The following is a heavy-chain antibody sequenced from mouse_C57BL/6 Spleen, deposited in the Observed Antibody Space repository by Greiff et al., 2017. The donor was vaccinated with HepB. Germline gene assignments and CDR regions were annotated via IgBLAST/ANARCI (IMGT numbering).Heavy chain of an antibody. Sequence: QVHVKQPGAELVKPGASVKLSCKASGYTFTSYWMQWVKQRPGQGLEWIGEIDPSDSYTNYNQKFKGKATLTVDTSSSTAYMQLSSLTSEDSAVYYCATTVVALDFDYWGQGTTLTVSS. CDR1: GYTFTSYW. V-gene: IGHV1-50*01. J-gene: IGHJ2*01. CDR2: IDPSDSYT. D-gene: IGHD1-1*01. CDR3: ATTVVALDFDY.